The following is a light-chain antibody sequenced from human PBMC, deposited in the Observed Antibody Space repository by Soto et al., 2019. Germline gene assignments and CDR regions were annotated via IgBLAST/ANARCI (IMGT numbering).Light chain of an antibody. CDR3: QQSYSFPT. V-gene: IGKV1-39*01. J-gene: IGKJ4*01. Sequence: AAGDRVTITCRASQTIRNFLNWYQQKPGKAPQLLIFGASNLQSGVPSRFSGNGSGTDFTLIISSLQPEDFAAYYCQQSYSFPTFGGGTKVEIK. CDR2: GAS. CDR1: QTIRNF.